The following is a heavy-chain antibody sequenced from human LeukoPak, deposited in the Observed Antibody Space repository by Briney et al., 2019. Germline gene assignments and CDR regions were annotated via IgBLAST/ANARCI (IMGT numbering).Heavy chain of an antibody. CDR3: ATRTGSRTEFVS. CDR2: ISGSGVST. D-gene: IGHD1-26*01. J-gene: IGHJ4*02. V-gene: IGHV3-23*01. CDR1: GFTFSSYA. Sequence: GGSLRLSCAASGFTFSSYAMSWVRQAPGKGLEWVSTISGSGVSTYYADSVKGRFTISRDNSKSTLYLQMNSLRAEDTALYYCATRTGSRTEFVSWGQGTLLTVSS.